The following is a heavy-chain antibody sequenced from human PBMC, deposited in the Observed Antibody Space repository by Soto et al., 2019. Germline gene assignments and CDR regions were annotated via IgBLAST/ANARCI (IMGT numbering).Heavy chain of an antibody. CDR3: ARDRATFAY. CDR2: ISGSGSNT. J-gene: IGHJ4*02. V-gene: IGHV3-23*01. D-gene: IGHD1-26*01. CDR1: GFTFTSYA. Sequence: GGSLRLSCAASGFTFTSYAMSWVRLTPGKGLEWVSAISGSGSNTFYADSVRGRFTISRDNSKNTVFLQMNNLRAEDTAVYYCARDRATFAYWGQGPLVTVPQ.